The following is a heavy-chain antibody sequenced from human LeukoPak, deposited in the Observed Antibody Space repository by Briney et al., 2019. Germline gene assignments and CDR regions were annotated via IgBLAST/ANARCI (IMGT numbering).Heavy chain of an antibody. V-gene: IGHV3-49*04. CDR1: GFTFGDYA. D-gene: IGHD2-15*01. CDR2: IRSKAYGGAT. Sequence: GGSLRLSCTASGFTFGDYAMSWVRQAPGKGLEWVGFIRSKAYGGATEYAASVKGRFTISRDDSKSIAYLQMNSLKTEDTAVYYCTRTEGYCSGGSCYHPGGGTHFDYWGQGTLVTVSS. CDR3: TRTEGYCSGGSCYHPGGGTHFDY. J-gene: IGHJ4*02.